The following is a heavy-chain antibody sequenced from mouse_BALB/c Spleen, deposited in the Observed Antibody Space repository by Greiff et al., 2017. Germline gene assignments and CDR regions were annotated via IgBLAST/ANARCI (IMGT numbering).Heavy chain of an antibody. CDR1: GFTFSSYG. J-gene: IGHJ4*01. CDR3: ASRYGSSYDAMDY. V-gene: IGHV5-6*03. CDR2: ISSGGSYT. D-gene: IGHD1-1*01. Sequence: EVKLVESGGGLVKPGGSLKLSCAASGFTFSSYGMSWVRQTPDKRLEWVATISSGGSYTYYPDSVKGRFTISRDNAKNTLYLQMSSLKSEDTAMYYCASRYGSSYDAMDYWGQGTSVTVSS.